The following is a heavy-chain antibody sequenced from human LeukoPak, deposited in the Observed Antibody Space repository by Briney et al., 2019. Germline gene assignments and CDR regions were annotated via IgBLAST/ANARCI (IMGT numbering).Heavy chain of an antibody. V-gene: IGHV3-23*01. CDR2: IGGPLET. CDR1: GFTFSIFA. Sequence: GGSLRLSCAASGFTFSIFAMSWVRQAPGKGLEWVSTIGGPLETYYTDSVKGRFTISRDNSKNTVFLQMNSVKVDDTAVYYCVKDGINGNSIYGAFDVWGQGTMVTVSP. D-gene: IGHD1-7*01. J-gene: IGHJ3*01. CDR3: VKDGINGNSIYGAFDV.